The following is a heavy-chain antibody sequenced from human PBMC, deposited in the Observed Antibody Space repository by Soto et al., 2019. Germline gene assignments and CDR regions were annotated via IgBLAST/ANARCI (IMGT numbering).Heavy chain of an antibody. D-gene: IGHD6-6*01. Sequence: GGSLRLSCAASGLTFSSYWMSWVRQAPGKGLEWVANIKQDGSEKYYVDSVKGRFTISRDNARKSVYLQMNSLRAEDTAVYYCATSFLAYWGQGTLVTVSS. V-gene: IGHV3-7*01. J-gene: IGHJ4*02. CDR2: IKQDGSEK. CDR3: ATSFLAY. CDR1: GLTFSSYW.